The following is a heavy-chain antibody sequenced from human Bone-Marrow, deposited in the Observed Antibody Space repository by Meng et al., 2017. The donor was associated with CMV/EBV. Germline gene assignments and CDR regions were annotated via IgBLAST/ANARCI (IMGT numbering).Heavy chain of an antibody. J-gene: IGHJ6*02. D-gene: IGHD3/OR15-3a*01. CDR3: VKAPSDSYYYGMDV. Sequence: GESLKISCAASGFIFSSYGMHWVRQAPGKGLEWVAFIRYDGSNKYYADSVKGRFTISRDNSKNTLYLQMNRLRPEDTAVYNCVKAPSDSYYYGMDVWGQGTTGTVSS. V-gene: IGHV3-30*02. CDR1: GFIFSSYG. CDR2: IRYDGSNK.